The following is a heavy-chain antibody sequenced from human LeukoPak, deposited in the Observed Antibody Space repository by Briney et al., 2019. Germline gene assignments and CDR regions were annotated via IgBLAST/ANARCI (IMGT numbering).Heavy chain of an antibody. CDR1: GYTFSSYD. J-gene: IGHJ4*02. CDR3: ARLNSAANFLDY. CDR2: ITPYNGNT. D-gene: IGHD2-15*01. V-gene: IGHV1-18*01. Sequence: ASVKVSCKASGYTFSSYDITWVRQAPGQGLDWMGWITPYNGNTDYAQKVQGRATMTADTSTSTAYMELRSLISDDTAVYYCARLNSAANFLDYWGQGTLVTVSS.